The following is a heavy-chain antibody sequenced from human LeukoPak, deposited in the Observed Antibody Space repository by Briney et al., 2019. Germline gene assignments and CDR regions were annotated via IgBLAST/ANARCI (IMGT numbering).Heavy chain of an antibody. V-gene: IGHV1-2*02. CDR3: AREGMDSGSYYAFDI. CDR2: INPNSGGT. Sequence: ASVKVSCKASGYTFTGYYMHWVRQAPGQGLEWMGWINPNSGGTNYAQKFQGRVTMTRDTSISTAYMELSWLRSDDTAVYYCAREGMDSGSYYAFDIWGQGTMVTVSS. CDR1: GYTFTGYY. D-gene: IGHD1-26*01. J-gene: IGHJ3*02.